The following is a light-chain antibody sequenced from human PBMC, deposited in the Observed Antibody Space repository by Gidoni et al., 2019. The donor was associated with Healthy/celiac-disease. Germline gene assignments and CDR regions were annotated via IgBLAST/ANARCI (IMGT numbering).Light chain of an antibody. V-gene: IGKV1-39*01. J-gene: IGKJ3*01. Sequence: DIQMTTSPSSLSASVGDRVTITCRASQSISSYLNWYQQKPGKAPKLLIYAASSLQSGVPSRFSGSGSVTDFTLTISSLQPEDFATYYCQQSYSTPFTFGPGTKVDIK. CDR3: QQSYSTPFT. CDR1: QSISSY. CDR2: AAS.